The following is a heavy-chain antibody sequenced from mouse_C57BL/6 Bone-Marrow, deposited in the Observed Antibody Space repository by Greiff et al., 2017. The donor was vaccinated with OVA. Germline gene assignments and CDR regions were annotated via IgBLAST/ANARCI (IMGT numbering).Heavy chain of an antibody. CDR3: ASRYSNPNAMDY. CDR2: IDPEDGET. Sequence: EVQRVESGAELLKPGASVKLSCTASGFNIKDYYMHWVKQRTEQGLEWIGRIDPEDGETKYAPKFQGKATITADTSSNTAYLQLSSLTSEDTAVYYCASRYSNPNAMDYWGQGTSVTVSS. V-gene: IGHV14-2*01. J-gene: IGHJ4*01. CDR1: GFNIKDYY. D-gene: IGHD2-5*01.